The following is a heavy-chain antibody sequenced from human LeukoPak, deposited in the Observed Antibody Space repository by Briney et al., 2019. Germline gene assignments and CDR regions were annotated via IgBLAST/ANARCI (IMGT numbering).Heavy chain of an antibody. D-gene: IGHD4-11*01. J-gene: IGHJ6*04. CDR3: ATLLQGDGMDV. V-gene: IGHV3-33*01. CDR2: IWYDGSNT. Sequence: GRSLRVSCAASGFTFSSYGMHWVRQAPGKGLEWVAVIWYDGSNTYYADSVKGRSAISRDNSKNTLYLQMNSLRAEDTAIYYCATLLQGDGMDVWGKGTTVTVSS. CDR1: GFTFSSYG.